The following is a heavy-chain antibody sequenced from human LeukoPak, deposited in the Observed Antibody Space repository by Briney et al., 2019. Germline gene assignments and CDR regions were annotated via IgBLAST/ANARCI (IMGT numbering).Heavy chain of an antibody. CDR3: ARSSYYAPLDY. Sequence: SETLSLTCTVSGGSISSGGYYWSWIRQPPGKGLEWIGYIYYSGSTYYNPSLKSRVTISVYTSKNQFSLKLSSVTAADTAVYYCARSSYYAPLDYWGQGTLVTVSS. V-gene: IGHV4-30-4*08. CDR2: IYYSGST. CDR1: GGSISSGGYY. D-gene: IGHD2/OR15-2a*01. J-gene: IGHJ4*02.